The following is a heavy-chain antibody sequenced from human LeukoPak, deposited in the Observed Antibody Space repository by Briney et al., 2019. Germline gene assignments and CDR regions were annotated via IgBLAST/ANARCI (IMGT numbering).Heavy chain of an antibody. D-gene: IGHD2-2*01. J-gene: IGHJ4*02. Sequence: GGSLRLSCAASGFTFSIYAMSWVRQAPGKGLEWVSAISGSGGSAYYADSVKGRFTISRDNPKNTLYLQMNGLRAEDTAVYYCARDLGYCSSTSCQFDYWGQGTLVTVSS. CDR1: GFTFSIYA. CDR3: ARDLGYCSSTSCQFDY. CDR2: ISGSGGSA. V-gene: IGHV3-23*01.